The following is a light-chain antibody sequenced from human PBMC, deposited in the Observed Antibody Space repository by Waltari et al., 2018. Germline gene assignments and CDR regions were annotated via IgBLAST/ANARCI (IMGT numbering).Light chain of an antibody. CDR1: ALPRKY. CDR3: YSTDSTGNLWV. V-gene: IGLV3-10*01. J-gene: IGLJ3*02. CDR2: EVN. Sequence: SYELTQPPSVSVSPGQTARIACAGDALPRKYSYWDQQKPGQASKLVIYEVNTRPSGISERFSASSSGKLATLSIAGAQIEDEADYYCYSTDSTGNLWVFGGGTKVNVL.